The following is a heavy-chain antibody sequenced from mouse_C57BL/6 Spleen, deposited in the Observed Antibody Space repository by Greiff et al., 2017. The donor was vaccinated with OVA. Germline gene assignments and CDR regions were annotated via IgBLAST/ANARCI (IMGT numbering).Heavy chain of an antibody. CDR1: GFTFSSYG. D-gene: IGHD2-2*01. V-gene: IGHV5-6*02. CDR3: ARQGLPSYWYFDV. Sequence: DVKLVESGGDLVKPGGSLKLSCAASGFTFSSYGMSWVRQTPDKRLEWVATISSGGSYTYYPDSVKGRFTISRDNAKNTLYLQMSSLKSEDTAMYYCARQGLPSYWYFDVWGTGTTVTVSS. CDR2: ISSGGSYT. J-gene: IGHJ1*03.